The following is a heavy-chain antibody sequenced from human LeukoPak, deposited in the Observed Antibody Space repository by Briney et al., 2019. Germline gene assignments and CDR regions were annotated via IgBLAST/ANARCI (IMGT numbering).Heavy chain of an antibody. CDR2: IYYSGST. V-gene: IGHV4-39*07. CDR1: GGSISSSSYY. J-gene: IGHJ5*02. D-gene: IGHD3-3*01. Sequence: PSETLSLTCTVSGGSISSSSYYWGWIRQPPGKGLEWIGSIYYSGSTYYNPSLKSRVTISVDTSKDQFSLKLSSVTAADTAVYYCARGMGTEREWLFRFDPWAREPWSPSPQ. CDR3: ARGMGTEREWLFRFDP.